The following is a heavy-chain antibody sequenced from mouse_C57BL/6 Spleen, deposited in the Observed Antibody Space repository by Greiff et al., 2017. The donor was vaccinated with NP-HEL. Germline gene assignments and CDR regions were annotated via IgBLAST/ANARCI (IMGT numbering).Heavy chain of an antibody. V-gene: IGHV3-6*01. Sequence: ESGPGLVKPSQSLSLTCSVTGYSITSGYYWNWIRQFPGNKLEWMGYISYDGSNNYKPSLKNRISITRDTSKNQFFLKLNSVTTEDTATYYCAREGYHGGAMDYWGQGTSVTVSS. CDR3: AREGYHGGAMDY. CDR2: ISYDGSN. CDR1: GYSITSGYY. J-gene: IGHJ4*01. D-gene: IGHD5-1-1*01.